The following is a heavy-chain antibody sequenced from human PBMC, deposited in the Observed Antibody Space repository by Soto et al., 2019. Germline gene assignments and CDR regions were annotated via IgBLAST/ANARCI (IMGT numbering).Heavy chain of an antibody. J-gene: IGHJ5*02. CDR1: GGSFSGYY. V-gene: IGHV4-34*01. D-gene: IGHD3-9*01. Sequence: QVQLQQWGAGLLKPSETLSLTCAVYGGSFSGYYWSWIRQPPGKGLEWIGEINHSGSTNYNPSFKSRVTISVDTSKNQFSRKLSSVTAADTAVYYCARETKLRYPRANWFDPWGQGTLVTVSS. CDR3: ARETKLRYPRANWFDP. CDR2: INHSGST.